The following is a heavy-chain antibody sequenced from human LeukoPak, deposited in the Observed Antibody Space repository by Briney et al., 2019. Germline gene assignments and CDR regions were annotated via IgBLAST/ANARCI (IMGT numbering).Heavy chain of an antibody. CDR1: GGSISSGDYY. CDR2: IFHSGST. J-gene: IGHJ4*02. D-gene: IGHD6-19*01. CDR3: AREASSGWHIDY. V-gene: IGHV4-61*08. Sequence: SQTLSLTCTVSGGSISSGDYYWSWIRQPPGKGLEWIGYIFHSGSTNYNPSLKSRVTMSVDTSKNQFSLKLSSVTAADSAVYYCAREASSGWHIDYWGQGTLVTVSS.